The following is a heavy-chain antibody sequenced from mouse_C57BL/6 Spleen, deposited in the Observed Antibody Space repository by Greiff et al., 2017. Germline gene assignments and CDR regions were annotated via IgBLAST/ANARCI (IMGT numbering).Heavy chain of an antibody. CDR2: IDPSDSYT. CDR3: ARGTAQAPY. D-gene: IGHD3-2*02. CDR1: GYTFTSYW. J-gene: IGHJ2*01. Sequence: VQLQQPGAELVRPGTSVKLSCKASGYTFTSYWMHWVKQRPGQGLEWIGVIDPSDSYTNYNQKFKGKATLTVDTSSSTAYMQLSSLTSEDSAVYYCARGTAQAPYWGKGTTLTVSS. V-gene: IGHV1-59*01.